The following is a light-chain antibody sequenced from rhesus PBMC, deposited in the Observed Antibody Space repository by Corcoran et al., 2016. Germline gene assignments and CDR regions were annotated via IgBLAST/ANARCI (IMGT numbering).Light chain of an antibody. CDR1: QGISTW. Sequence: DIQMTQSPSSLSASVGDKVTITCRASQGISTWLAWSQQQPGNVLQLLIYKASSLQSGVPSRFRCSGSGTEFTLTISSRQPEDWATYYCQQCHTPPWTFGQGTRVEVK. J-gene: IGKJ1*01. CDR3: QQCHTPPWT. V-gene: IGKV1-21*01. CDR2: KAS.